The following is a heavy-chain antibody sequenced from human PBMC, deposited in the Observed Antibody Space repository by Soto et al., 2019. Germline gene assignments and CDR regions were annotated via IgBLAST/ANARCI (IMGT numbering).Heavy chain of an antibody. Sequence: GASVKVSCKASGYTFTSYGISWVRQAPGQGLEWMGWISAYNGNTNYAQKLQGRVTMTTDTSTSTAYMELRSLRSDDTAVYYCATTPGRSPYLAPAGCYGLDVWGQGTTVTVSS. CDR1: GYTFTSYG. D-gene: IGHD2-15*01. CDR3: ATTPGRSPYLAPAGCYGLDV. J-gene: IGHJ6*02. CDR2: ISAYNGNT. V-gene: IGHV1-18*01.